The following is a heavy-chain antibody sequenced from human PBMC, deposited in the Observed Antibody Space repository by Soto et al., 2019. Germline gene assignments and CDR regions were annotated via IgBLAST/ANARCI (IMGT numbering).Heavy chain of an antibody. J-gene: IGHJ3*02. CDR2: INPSGGST. V-gene: IGHV1-46*01. CDR1: GYTFTSYY. CDR3: ARGSGSYPPHDAFDI. D-gene: IGHD1-26*01. Sequence: ASVKVSCKASGYTFTSYYMHWVRQAPGQGLEWMGIINPSGGSTSYAQKFQGRVTMTRDTSTSTVYMELSSLRSEDTAVYYCARGSGSYPPHDAFDIWGQGTMVTVSS.